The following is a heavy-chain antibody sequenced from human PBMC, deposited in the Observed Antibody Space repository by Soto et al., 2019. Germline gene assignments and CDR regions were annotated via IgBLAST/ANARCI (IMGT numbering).Heavy chain of an antibody. D-gene: IGHD2-15*01. CDR2: TYSGGST. CDR1: GFVVSETY. J-gene: IGHJ5*02. Sequence: EVQVVESGGGLIQPGGSLRLSCAASGFVVSETYMSWVRQAPGRGLQWVSFTYSGGSTYYADSVKGRFTISRDSSRNTLYLQMNSLRVEDTAVYYCERDCGGGSCYPALGAWGQGTLVTVSS. V-gene: IGHV3-53*01. CDR3: ERDCGGGSCYPALGA.